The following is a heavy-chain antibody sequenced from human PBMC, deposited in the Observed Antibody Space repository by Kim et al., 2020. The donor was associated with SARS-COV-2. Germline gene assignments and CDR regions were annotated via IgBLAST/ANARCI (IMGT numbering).Heavy chain of an antibody. Sequence: SETLSLTCTVSGGSISSYYWSWIRQPPGKGLEWIGYIYYSGSTNYNPSLKSRVTISVDTSKNQFSLKLRSVTAADTGVYYCAGPGRYSYGSDDMDVCGQG. CDR1: GGSISSYY. D-gene: IGHD5-18*01. CDR3: AGPGRYSYGSDDMDV. V-gene: IGHV4-59*01. CDR2: IYYSGST. J-gene: IGHJ6*02.